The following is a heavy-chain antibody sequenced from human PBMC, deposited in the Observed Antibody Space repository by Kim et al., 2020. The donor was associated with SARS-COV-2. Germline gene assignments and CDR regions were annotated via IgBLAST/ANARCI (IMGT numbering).Heavy chain of an antibody. CDR1: GGSISSYY. CDR2: IYTSGST. J-gene: IGHJ5*02. CDR3: ARERMRENYDFWSGYGGGWFDP. V-gene: IGHV4-4*07. Sequence: SETLSLTCTVSGGSISSYYWSWIRQPAGKGLEWIGRIYTSGSTNYNPSLKSRVTMSVDTSKNQFSLKLSSVTAADTAVYYCARERMRENYDFWSGYGGGWFDPWGQGTLVTVSS. D-gene: IGHD3-3*01.